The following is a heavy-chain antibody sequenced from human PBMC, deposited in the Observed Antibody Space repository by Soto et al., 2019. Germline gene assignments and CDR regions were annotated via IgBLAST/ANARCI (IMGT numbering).Heavy chain of an antibody. CDR2: ISYDGSNT. V-gene: IGHV3-30*03. J-gene: IGHJ5*02. D-gene: IGHD2-15*01. CDR1: GVSFNSYD. Sequence: QAHLVESGGGVVQPGTSLRLSCAASGVSFNSYDMHWVRQAPGKGPEWVAIISYDGSNTYYSDSVRGRFTISRDNSKDTLYLQMHSLRSEDTAIYYCARISRYCSGGDCHALGQGTQVTVSS. CDR3: ARISRYCSGGDCHA.